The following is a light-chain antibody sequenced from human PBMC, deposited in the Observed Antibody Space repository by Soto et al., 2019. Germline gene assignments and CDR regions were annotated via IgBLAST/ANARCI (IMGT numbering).Light chain of an antibody. CDR3: SSYGGSRV. CDR1: SSDVGAYNY. CDR2: EVS. J-gene: IGLJ1*01. V-gene: IGLV2-8*01. Sequence: QSVLTQPPSASGSPGQSVTISCTGTSSDVGAYNYVSWYQQHPGKAPKLMIYEVSKRPSGVPDRFSGSKSGNTASLTVSGLQAEDEADYYCSSYGGSRVFGTGTKVTVL.